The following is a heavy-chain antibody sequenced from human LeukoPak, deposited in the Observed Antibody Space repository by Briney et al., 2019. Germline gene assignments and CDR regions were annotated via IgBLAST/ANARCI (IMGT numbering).Heavy chain of an antibody. V-gene: IGHV1-2*02. J-gene: IGHJ4*02. D-gene: IGHD2-15*01. CDR1: GFIFSSNG. CDR2: INPNNGDT. CDR3: ARDLSAVVGII. Sequence: GGSLRLSCAASGFIFSSNGMHWVRQAPGQGLEWMGWINPNNGDTKYAQKFQGRVTMTRDTSISTAYMELSRLRSDDTAVYYCARDLSAVVGIIWGQGSLVTVSS.